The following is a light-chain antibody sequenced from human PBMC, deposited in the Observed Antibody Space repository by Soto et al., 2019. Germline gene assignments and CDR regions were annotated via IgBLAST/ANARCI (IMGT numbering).Light chain of an antibody. Sequence: QSALTQPPSASGSPGQSVTISCTGTSSDIGGYDYVSWYQQHPGKAPKLIIYEVNKRPSGVPDRFSGSKSGNTASLIVSGLQAEDEAYYYCSSYAGSNNVVFAGGTKVTVL. CDR2: EVN. V-gene: IGLV2-8*01. CDR3: SSYAGSNNVV. CDR1: SSDIGGYDY. J-gene: IGLJ3*02.